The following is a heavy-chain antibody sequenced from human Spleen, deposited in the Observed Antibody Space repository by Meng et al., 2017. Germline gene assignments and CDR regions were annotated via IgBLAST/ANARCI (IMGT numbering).Heavy chain of an antibody. CDR3: ARGPTTMAHDFDY. D-gene: IGHD4-11*01. Sequence: SETLSLTCTVSGGSISSYYWSWIRQPPGKGLEWIGRIYTSGSTNYNPSLKSRVTMSVDTSKNQFSLKLSSVTAADSAVYYCARGPTTMAHDFDYWGQGTLVTVSS. CDR1: GGSISSYY. V-gene: IGHV4-4*07. J-gene: IGHJ4*02. CDR2: IYTSGST.